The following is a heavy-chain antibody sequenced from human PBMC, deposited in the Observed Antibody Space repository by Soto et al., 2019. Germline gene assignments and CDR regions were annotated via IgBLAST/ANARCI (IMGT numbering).Heavy chain of an antibody. V-gene: IGHV1-69*02. CDR1: GGTFSSYT. D-gene: IGHD6-13*01. Sequence: QVQLVQSGAEVKKPGSSVKVSCKASGGTFSSYTISWVRQAPGQGLEWMGRIIPILGIANYAQKLQGRVTITADKSTSTAYMEMSSGRSEDTAVYYGANLTPESGAAADRDWFDPWGQGTLVTVSS. CDR2: IIPILGIA. CDR3: ANLTPESGAAADRDWFDP. J-gene: IGHJ5*02.